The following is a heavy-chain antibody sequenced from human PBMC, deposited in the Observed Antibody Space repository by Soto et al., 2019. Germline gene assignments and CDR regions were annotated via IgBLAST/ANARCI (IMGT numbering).Heavy chain of an antibody. CDR2: IYYSGST. D-gene: IGHD6-13*01. Sequence: SETLSLTCXVSGGSISSSSYYWGWIRQPPGKGLEWIGSIYYSGSTYYNPSLKSRVTISVDTSKNQFSLKLSSVTAADTAVYYCARLAQYSSSWSRDLGYWGQGTLVTVSS. J-gene: IGHJ4*02. CDR3: ARLAQYSSSWSRDLGY. V-gene: IGHV4-39*01. CDR1: GGSISSSSYY.